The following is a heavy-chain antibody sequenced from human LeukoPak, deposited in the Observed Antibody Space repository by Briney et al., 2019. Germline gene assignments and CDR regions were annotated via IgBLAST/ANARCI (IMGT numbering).Heavy chain of an antibody. V-gene: IGHV3-23*01. D-gene: IGHD6-13*01. Sequence: GGSLRLSCTASGFTFGTYDMSWVRQAPGKGLEWVSAISGSGGSTYYADSVKGRFTISRDNSKNTLYLQMNSLRAEDTAVYYCAKDRSIAPPYYFDYWGQGTLVTVSS. CDR1: GFTFGTYD. J-gene: IGHJ4*02. CDR2: ISGSGGST. CDR3: AKDRSIAPPYYFDY.